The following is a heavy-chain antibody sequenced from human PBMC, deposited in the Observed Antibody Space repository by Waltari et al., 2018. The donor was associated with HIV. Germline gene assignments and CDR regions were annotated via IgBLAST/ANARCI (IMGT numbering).Heavy chain of an antibody. V-gene: IGHV3-48*04. CDR3: ARDTPYNWNYPGGYFDY. CDR1: GFTFSSYS. J-gene: IGHJ4*02. Sequence: EVQLVESGGGLVQPGGSLRLSCAASGFTFSSYSMNWVGQAPGKGLEWFSYISSRSSTIYYADSVKGRFTISRDNAKNSLYLQMNSLRAEDTAVYYCARDTPYNWNYPGGYFDYWGQGTLVTVSS. CDR2: ISSRSSTI. D-gene: IGHD1-7*01.